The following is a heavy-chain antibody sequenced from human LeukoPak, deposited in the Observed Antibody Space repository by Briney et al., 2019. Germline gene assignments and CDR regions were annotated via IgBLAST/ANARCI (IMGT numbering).Heavy chain of an antibody. D-gene: IGHD3-3*01. Sequence: GGSLRLSCAASGFTFSSYWMHWVRQAPGKGLVWVSRINSDGSSTSYADSVKGRFTISRDNAKNTLYLQMNSLRAEDTAVYYCASQHNYDFWSGYFSFPPGTPHTDYWGQGTLVTVSS. CDR2: INSDGSST. CDR3: ASQHNYDFWSGYFSFPPGTPHTDY. CDR1: GFTFSSYW. V-gene: IGHV3-74*01. J-gene: IGHJ4*02.